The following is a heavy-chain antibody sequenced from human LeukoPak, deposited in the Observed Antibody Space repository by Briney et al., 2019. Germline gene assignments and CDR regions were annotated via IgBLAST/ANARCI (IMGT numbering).Heavy chain of an antibody. CDR2: ISGSGGST. CDR3: AKELEGITGMAWDY. J-gene: IGHJ4*02. D-gene: IGHD1-20*01. Sequence: GGSLRLSCAASGFTFSSYAMSWVRQAPGKGLEWFSAISGSGGSTYYADSVKGRFTISRDNSKNTLYLQMNSLRAEDTAVYYCAKELEGITGMAWDYWGQGTLVTVSS. CDR1: GFTFSSYA. V-gene: IGHV3-23*01.